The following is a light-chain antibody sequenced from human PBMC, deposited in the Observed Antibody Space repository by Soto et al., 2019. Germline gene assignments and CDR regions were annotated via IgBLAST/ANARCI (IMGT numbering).Light chain of an antibody. Sequence: EIVMTQSPATLSVSPGDRATLSCRASQSIDTNIAWHQRKPGQAPRLLLYGASIRAVGVPARFSGSGSGTDFTLTISSLQAEDVAVYYCQQYYSTLLTFGGGTKVEIK. V-gene: IGKV3-15*01. CDR1: QSIDTN. CDR3: QQYYSTLLT. J-gene: IGKJ4*01. CDR2: GAS.